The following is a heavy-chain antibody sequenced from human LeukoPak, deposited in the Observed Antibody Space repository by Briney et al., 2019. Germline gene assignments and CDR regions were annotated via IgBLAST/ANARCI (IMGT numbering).Heavy chain of an antibody. CDR3: ARGATYAYYQDY. D-gene: IGHD1-26*01. J-gene: IGHJ4*02. CDR1: GFTFSSHW. V-gene: IGHV3-74*01. CDR2: IKYDASST. Sequence: AGGSLRLSCADSGFTFSSHWMHWVRQAPGKGLVWVSRIKYDASSTSYADSVKGRFIISRDNAKNTLYLQMNSLRAEDTAVYYCARGATYAYYQDYWGQGTLVTVSS.